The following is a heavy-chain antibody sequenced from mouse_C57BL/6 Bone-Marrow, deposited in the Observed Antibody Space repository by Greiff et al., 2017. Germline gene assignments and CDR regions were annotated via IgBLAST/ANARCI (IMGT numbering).Heavy chain of an antibody. Sequence: QVQLQQPGAELVKPGASVKLSCKASGYTFTSYWMHWVKQRPGQGLEWIGMIHPNSGSTNYNEKFKSKATLTVDKSSSTAYMQLSSLTSEDSAVYYCAREIYYDYAWFAYWGQGTLVTVSA. CDR2: IHPNSGST. V-gene: IGHV1-64*01. D-gene: IGHD2-4*01. CDR3: AREIYYDYAWFAY. CDR1: GYTFTSYW. J-gene: IGHJ3*01.